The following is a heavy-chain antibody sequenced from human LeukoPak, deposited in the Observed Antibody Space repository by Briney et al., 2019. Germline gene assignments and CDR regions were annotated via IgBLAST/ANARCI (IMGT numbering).Heavy chain of an antibody. Sequence: GASVKVSCKXSGYTFTGYYMHWVRQAPGQGLEWMGWINPNSGGTNYAQKFQGRVTMTRDTSISTAYMELSRLRSDDTAVYYCARAEPVVVPAAIDYWGQGTLVTVSS. CDR1: GYTFTGYY. J-gene: IGHJ4*02. V-gene: IGHV1-2*02. CDR3: ARAEPVVVPAAIDY. D-gene: IGHD2-2*01. CDR2: INPNSGGT.